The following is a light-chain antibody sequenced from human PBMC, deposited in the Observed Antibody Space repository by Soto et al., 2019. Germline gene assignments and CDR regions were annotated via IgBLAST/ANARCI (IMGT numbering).Light chain of an antibody. V-gene: IGKV3-20*01. CDR3: QQYISSPLT. Sequence: IVLTHSPGTLSFSPGEIATLSFRASHTVSNNYLAWYQQKPGQAPRLVIYGASNRATGIPDRFSASGSGTDFTLTISRLEPEDFAVYYCQQYISSPLTFGQGTKVDIK. CDR2: GAS. CDR1: HTVSNNY. J-gene: IGKJ1*01.